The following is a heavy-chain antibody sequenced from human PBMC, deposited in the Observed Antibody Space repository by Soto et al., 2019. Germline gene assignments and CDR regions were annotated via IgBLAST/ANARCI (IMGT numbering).Heavy chain of an antibody. D-gene: IGHD3-9*01. CDR2: IYYSGST. J-gene: IGHJ6*02. V-gene: IGHV4-59*01. Sequence: SETLSLTCTVSGGSISSYYWSWIRQPPGKGLEWIGYIYYSGSTNYNPSLKSRVTISVDTSKNQFSLKLSSVTAADTAVYYCASLNYDILTGYYYGMDVWGQGTTVTVSS. CDR3: ASLNYDILTGYYYGMDV. CDR1: GGSISSYY.